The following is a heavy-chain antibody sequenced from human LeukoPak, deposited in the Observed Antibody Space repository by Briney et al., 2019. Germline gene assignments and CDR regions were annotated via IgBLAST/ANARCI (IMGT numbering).Heavy chain of an antibody. J-gene: IGHJ4*02. CDR1: GFTFSNYV. D-gene: IGHD3-10*01. Sequence: GGSLRLSCAASGFTFSNYVMYWVRQAPGKGLEWVSGISHTGGTTYYADSVRGRFTISRDNSKNTLYLQMNSLGIEDTAVYYCAKVLQMVREVTPFDYWGQGTQVTVSS. CDR3: AKVLQMVREVTPFDY. CDR2: ISHTGGTT. V-gene: IGHV3-23*01.